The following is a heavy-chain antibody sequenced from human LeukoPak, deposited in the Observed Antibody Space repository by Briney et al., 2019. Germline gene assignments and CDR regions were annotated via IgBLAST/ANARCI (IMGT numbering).Heavy chain of an antibody. Sequence: PGASVEVSCKASGYTFTGYYMHWVRQAPGQGLEWMGWINPNSGGTNYAQKFQGRVTMTRDTSISTAYMELSRLRSDDTAVYYCARGQKIAVAGTGWFDPWGQGTLVTVSS. V-gene: IGHV1-2*02. CDR3: ARGQKIAVAGTGWFDP. CDR2: INPNSGGT. J-gene: IGHJ5*02. D-gene: IGHD6-19*01. CDR1: GYTFTGYY.